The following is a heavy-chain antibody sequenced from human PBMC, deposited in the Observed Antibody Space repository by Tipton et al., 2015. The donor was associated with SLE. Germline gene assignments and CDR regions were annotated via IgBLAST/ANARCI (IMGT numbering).Heavy chain of an antibody. CDR3: ARGRLVLDY. J-gene: IGHJ4*02. CDR2: IYYSGIT. Sequence: TLSLTCAVSGGSISPYYWTWIRQPPGKRLEWIGYIYYSGITIYNPSLKGRVTMFVDTSKDQFSVKLSSVTAADTAVYYCARGRLVLDYWGQGTLVTVSS. V-gene: IGHV4-59*01. CDR1: GGSISPYY. D-gene: IGHD3-16*01.